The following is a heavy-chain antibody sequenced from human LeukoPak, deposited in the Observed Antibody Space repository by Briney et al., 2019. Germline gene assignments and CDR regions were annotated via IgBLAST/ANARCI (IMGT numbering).Heavy chain of an antibody. CDR2: ISSSSSYI. V-gene: IGHV3-21*01. Sequence: GGSLRLSCAASGFTFSSYSMNWVRQAPGKGLEWVSSISSSSSYIYYTDSVKGRFTISRDNAKNSLYLQMNSLRAEDTAVYYCARDQGITGTTFRRESGYYYYGMDVWGQGTTVTVSS. CDR3: ARDQGITGTTFRRESGYYYYGMDV. J-gene: IGHJ6*02. D-gene: IGHD1-14*01. CDR1: GFTFSSYS.